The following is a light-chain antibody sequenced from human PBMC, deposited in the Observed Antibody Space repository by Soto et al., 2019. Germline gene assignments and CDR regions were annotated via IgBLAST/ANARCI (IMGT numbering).Light chain of an antibody. J-gene: IGKJ3*01. V-gene: IGKV1-33*01. CDR3: QQYDNFAVS. Sequence: DIQMTQSPSSLSASVGDSVTITCQASQDISNFLNWYQQKPGKAPKLLIYDASNLETGVPSRFSGSGSQTDFTLTISNLLPEDIATYYCQQYDNFAVSFGPGTNVDIK. CDR1: QDISNF. CDR2: DAS.